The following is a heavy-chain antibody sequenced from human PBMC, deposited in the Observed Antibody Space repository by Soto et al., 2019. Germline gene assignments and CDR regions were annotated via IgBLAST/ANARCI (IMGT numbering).Heavy chain of an antibody. Sequence: SETLSLTCTVSGGSISSSSYYWGWIRQPPGKGLEWIGSIYYSGSTYYNPSLKSRVTISVDTSKNQFSLKLSSVTAADTAVYYCARYGDYAGFDYWGQGTLVTVSS. CDR3: ARYGDYAGFDY. V-gene: IGHV4-39*01. J-gene: IGHJ4*02. CDR2: IYYSGST. CDR1: GGSISSSSYY. D-gene: IGHD4-17*01.